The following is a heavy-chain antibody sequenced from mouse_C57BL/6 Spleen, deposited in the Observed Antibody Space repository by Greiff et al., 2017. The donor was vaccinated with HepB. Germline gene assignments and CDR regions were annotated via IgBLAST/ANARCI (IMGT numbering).Heavy chain of an antibody. CDR1: GYAFSSSW. CDR3: ARVYLYAMDY. V-gene: IGHV1-82*01. D-gene: IGHD5-5*01. Sequence: VKVVESGPELVKPGASVKISCKASGYAFSSSWMNWVKQRPGKGLEWIGRIYPGDGDTNYNGKFKGKATLTADKSSSTAYMQLSSLTSEDSAVYFCARVYLYAMDYWGQGTSVTVSS. CDR2: IYPGDGDT. J-gene: IGHJ4*01.